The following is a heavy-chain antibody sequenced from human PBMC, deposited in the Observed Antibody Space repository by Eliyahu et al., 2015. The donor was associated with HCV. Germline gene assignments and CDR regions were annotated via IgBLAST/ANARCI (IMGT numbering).Heavy chain of an antibody. J-gene: IGHJ4*02. CDR2: ISHDGNKK. V-gene: IGHV3-30-3*01. CDR1: GFTFNDFY. D-gene: IGHD2-15*01. CDR3: TRGGCSGGACSFGSNDDY. Sequence: QVQLVESGGGVVQPGRSLRLSCAASGFTFNDFYMHWVRQAAGKGLEWVAVISHDGNKKYYADSLEGRFTISRDNSKNTVLLQMDSLRVEDTALYYCTRGGCSGGACSFGSNDDYWGQGTLVTVSS.